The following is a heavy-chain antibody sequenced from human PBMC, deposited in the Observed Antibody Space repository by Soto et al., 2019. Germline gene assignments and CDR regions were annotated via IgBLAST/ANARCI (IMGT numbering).Heavy chain of an antibody. J-gene: IGHJ4*02. D-gene: IGHD3-10*01. CDR3: AKVIAAYSSGNYDY. CDR1: GFIFSNYA. CDR2: ISSTGSNT. V-gene: IGHV3-64D*06. Sequence: GGSLRLSCSASGFIFSNYAMHWVRQAPGKGLEYVSAISSTGSNTFYADSVKGRFTISRDNSKNTLYLQMSSLRADDTVVYYCAKVIAAYSSGNYDYWGQGTLVTVSS.